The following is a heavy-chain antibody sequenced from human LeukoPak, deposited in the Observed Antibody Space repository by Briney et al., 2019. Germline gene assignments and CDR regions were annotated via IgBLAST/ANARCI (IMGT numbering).Heavy chain of an antibody. CDR3: ARDIVVVPAAILRGFCYYYYYGMDV. Sequence: ASVKVSCKASGYTFTGYYMHWVRQAPGQGLEWMGWINPNSGGTNYAQKFQGRVTMTRDTSISTAYMELSRLRSDDTAVYYCARDIVVVPAAILRGFCYYYYYGMDVWGQGTTVTVSS. D-gene: IGHD2-2*02. CDR1: GYTFTGYY. CDR2: INPNSGGT. V-gene: IGHV1-2*02. J-gene: IGHJ6*02.